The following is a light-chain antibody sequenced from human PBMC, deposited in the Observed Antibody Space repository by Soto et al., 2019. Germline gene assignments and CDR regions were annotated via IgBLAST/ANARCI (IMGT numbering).Light chain of an antibody. CDR2: GNS. Sequence: QSVLTQPPSVSGAPGQRVTISCTGSSSNIGAGYDVHWYQQLPGTAPKLLIYGNSNRPSGVPDRFSGSKSDTSASLDITGLKAEAGDDYYCQSYDSSLKGVVFGGGTKLTVL. J-gene: IGLJ2*01. CDR3: QSYDSSLKGVV. V-gene: IGLV1-40*01. CDR1: SSNIGAGYD.